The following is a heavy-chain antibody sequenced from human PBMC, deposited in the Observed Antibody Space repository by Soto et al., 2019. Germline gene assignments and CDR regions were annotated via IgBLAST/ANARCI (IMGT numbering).Heavy chain of an antibody. V-gene: IGHV1-69*01. CDR3: ARQKRGLGLGGSYLPRDYYYGMDV. CDR2: IIPIFGTA. J-gene: IGHJ6*02. D-gene: IGHD1-26*01. Sequence: QVQLVQSGAKVKKPGSSVKVSCKASGGTFSSYAISWVRQAPGQGLEWMGGIIPIFGTANYAQKFQGRVTITAEESTSTAYMELSSLRSEDTAVYYCARQKRGLGLGGSYLPRDYYYGMDVWGQGTTVTVSS. CDR1: GGTFSSYA.